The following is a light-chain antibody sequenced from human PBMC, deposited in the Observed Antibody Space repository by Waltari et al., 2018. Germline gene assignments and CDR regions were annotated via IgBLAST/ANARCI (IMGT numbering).Light chain of an antibody. CDR3: QQYNSYLWT. J-gene: IGKJ2*02. Sequence: DIQMTQSPSTLYASVGDRVTITCRASQSISSWLAWYQQKPGKAPKLLIYKASSLESGVPSRFSGSGSGTEFTLTISSLQPDDFATYYCQQYNSYLWTFGQGTKLEIK. V-gene: IGKV1-5*03. CDR2: KAS. CDR1: QSISSW.